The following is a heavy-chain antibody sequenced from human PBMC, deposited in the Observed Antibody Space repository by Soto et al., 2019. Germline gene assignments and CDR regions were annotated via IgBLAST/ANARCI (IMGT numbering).Heavy chain of an antibody. CDR3: ASEPYDFWSGYYN. V-gene: IGHV4-34*01. Sequence: SETVSLTCAVYGGSFSSYYWTWFCQPPGKGLEWIGEINHSGSTNYNPSLKSRVTISVDTSKNQFSLKLSSVTAADTAVYYCASEPYDFWSGYYNRGQGTLVTLYS. CDR2: INHSGST. J-gene: IGHJ4*02. D-gene: IGHD3-3*01. CDR1: GGSFSSYY.